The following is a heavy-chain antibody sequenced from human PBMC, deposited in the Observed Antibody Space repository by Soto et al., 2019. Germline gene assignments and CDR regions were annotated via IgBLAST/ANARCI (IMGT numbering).Heavy chain of an antibody. V-gene: IGHV1-69*01. D-gene: IGHD3-22*01. CDR2: IIPIFGTA. CDR1: GGTFSSYA. Sequence: SVKVACKASGGTFSSYAISWVRQDTGQGLEWMGGIIPIFGTANYAQKFQGRVTITADESTSTAYMELSSLRSEDTAVYYCARLRGYYYDSSGYLGPWGQGTLVTVSS. J-gene: IGHJ5*02. CDR3: ARLRGYYYDSSGYLGP.